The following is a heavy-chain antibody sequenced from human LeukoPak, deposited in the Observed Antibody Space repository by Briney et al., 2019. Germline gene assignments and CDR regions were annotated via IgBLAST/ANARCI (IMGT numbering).Heavy chain of an antibody. D-gene: IGHD3/OR15-3a*01. CDR3: ARPGGLLEYFQH. CDR2: IYYSGST. V-gene: IGHV4-39*01. CDR1: GGSISSSSYY. Sequence: SETLSLTCTVSGGSISSSSYYWGWIRQPPGKGLEWIVSIYYSGSTYYNPSLKSRVTISVDTSKSQCSLKLSAVTAADTAVYYGARPGGLLEYFQHWGQGTLVTVSS. J-gene: IGHJ1*01.